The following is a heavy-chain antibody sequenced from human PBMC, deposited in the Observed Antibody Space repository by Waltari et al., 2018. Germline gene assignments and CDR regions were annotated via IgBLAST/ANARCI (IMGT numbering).Heavy chain of an antibody. J-gene: IGHJ4*02. V-gene: IGHV1-69*05. CDR1: GGTFSSYA. CDR3: ARVSEGYCSGGSCYSYYFDY. D-gene: IGHD2-15*01. Sequence: QVQLVQSGAEVKKPGSSVKVSCKASGGTFSSYAISWVRQAPGQGLEWMGGIIPIFGTANYAQKFQGRVTITTDESTSTAYMELSSLRSEDTAVYYCARVSEGYCSGGSCYSYYFDYWGQGTLVTVSS. CDR2: IIPIFGTA.